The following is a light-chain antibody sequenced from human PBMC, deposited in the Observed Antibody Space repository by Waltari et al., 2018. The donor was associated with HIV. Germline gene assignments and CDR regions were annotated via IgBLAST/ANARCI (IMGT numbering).Light chain of an antibody. CDR2: DAS. Sequence: EIVLTQSPATLSLSPGERATLSCGASQSVRSLIAWYQQKPCQAPRLLIYDASNRATGIPPRFSGSGSGTDFTLTISSLEPEDFAVYYCQQRSSWPLTFGGGTK. CDR3: QQRSSWPLT. CDR1: QSVRSL. V-gene: IGKV3-11*01. J-gene: IGKJ4*01.